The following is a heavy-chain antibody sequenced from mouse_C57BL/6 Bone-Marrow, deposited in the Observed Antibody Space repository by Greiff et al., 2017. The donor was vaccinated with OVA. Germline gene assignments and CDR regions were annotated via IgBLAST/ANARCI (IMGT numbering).Heavy chain of an antibody. Sequence: VQLKESGPGLVKPSQTVFLTCTVTGISITTGNYRWSWIRQFPGNKLEWIGYIYYSGSITYNPSLTSRTTITRDTPKNQFFLEMNSLTAEDTATYYCARDRPLRDWYFDVWGTGTTVTVSS. D-gene: IGHD1-1*01. CDR2: IYYSGSI. CDR3: ARDRPLRDWYFDV. V-gene: IGHV3-5*01. J-gene: IGHJ1*03. CDR1: GISITTGNYR.